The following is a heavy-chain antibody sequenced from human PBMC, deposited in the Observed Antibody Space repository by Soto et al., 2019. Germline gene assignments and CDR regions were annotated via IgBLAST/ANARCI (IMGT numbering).Heavy chain of an antibody. Sequence: EVQLLESGGGLVQPGGSLRLSCAGSGFTFSSYAMSWVRQAPGKGLEWVSAISGSGDTTYYADSVKGRFTISRDNSKNTLYLQMNSLRVEDTAVYYCAEDMKYNWNDDDYWGHGILVTVSS. D-gene: IGHD1-20*01. CDR1: GFTFSSYA. V-gene: IGHV3-23*01. CDR2: ISGSGDTT. J-gene: IGHJ4*01. CDR3: AEDMKYNWNDDDY.